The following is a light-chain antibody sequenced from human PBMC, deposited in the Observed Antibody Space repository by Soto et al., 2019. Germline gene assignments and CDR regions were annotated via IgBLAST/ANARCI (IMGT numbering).Light chain of an antibody. V-gene: IGKV2-28*01. CDR3: MQALQTPPWT. J-gene: IGKJ1*01. CDR2: LGS. CDR1: QXLXHSNGYNY. Sequence: IVXTQSPLSLSVTPGEPASMSCRSSQXLXHSNGYNYLDWYLQKPGQSPQLLIYLGSNRASGVPDRFSGSGSGTDFTLKISRVEPEDVGVYYCMQALQTPPWTFGQGTKVEIK.